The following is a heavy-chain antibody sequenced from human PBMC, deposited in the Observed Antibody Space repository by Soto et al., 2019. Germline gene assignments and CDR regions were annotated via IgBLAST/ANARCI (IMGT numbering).Heavy chain of an antibody. Sequence: SLRLSCAASGFIFSSYGMHWVRQAPGKGLEWVAVIWYDGSNKYYADSVKGRFTISRDNSKNTLYLQLNSLRAEDTAVYYCARDRVVTAMGAPYYFDYWGQGALVTVSS. D-gene: IGHD2-21*02. V-gene: IGHV3-33*01. J-gene: IGHJ4*02. CDR1: GFIFSSYG. CDR2: IWYDGSNK. CDR3: ARDRVVTAMGAPYYFDY.